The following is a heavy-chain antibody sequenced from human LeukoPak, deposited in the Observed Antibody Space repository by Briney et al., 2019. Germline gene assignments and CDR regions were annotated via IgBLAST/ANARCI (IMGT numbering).Heavy chain of an antibody. V-gene: IGHV4-4*07. CDR3: TREATANSGGYYFDY. J-gene: IGHJ4*02. CDR2: INISGNT. CDR1: GGSIGSNY. D-gene: IGHD6-25*01. Sequence: SETLSLTCTVSGGSIGSNYWSWIRQPAGKGLEWVGRINISGNTNYNPSLKSRVTMSVDTSKNQFSLRLNFVTAADTAVYYCTREATANSGGYYFDYWGQGTLVTVSS.